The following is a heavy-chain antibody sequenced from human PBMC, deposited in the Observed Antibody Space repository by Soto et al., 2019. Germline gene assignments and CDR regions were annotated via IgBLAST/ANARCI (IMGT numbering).Heavy chain of an antibody. J-gene: IGHJ3*02. D-gene: IGHD3-10*01. CDR1: GFTFSSYA. Sequence: GGSLRLSCAASGFTFSSYAMHWVRQAPGKGLEWVAVISYDGSNKYYADSVKGRFTISRDNSKNTLYLQMNSLRAEDTAVYYCARDPSFWGDHQGGYSDAFDIWGQGTMVTVSS. CDR2: ISYDGSNK. V-gene: IGHV3-30-3*01. CDR3: ARDPSFWGDHQGGYSDAFDI.